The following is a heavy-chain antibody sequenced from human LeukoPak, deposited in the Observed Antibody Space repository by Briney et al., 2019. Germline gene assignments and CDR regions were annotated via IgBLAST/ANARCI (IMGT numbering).Heavy chain of an antibody. V-gene: IGHV3-21*01. J-gene: IGHJ5*02. CDR1: GFPFSSYS. D-gene: IGHD6-13*01. CDR2: ISSSSSYI. Sequence: PGGSLRLSCAASGFPFSSYSMNWVRQAPGEGVEWVSSISSSSSYIYYADSVKGRFTISRDNAKNSLYLQMNSLRAEDTAVYYCARGYGSSPSKFDPWGQGTLVTVSS. CDR3: ARGYGSSPSKFDP.